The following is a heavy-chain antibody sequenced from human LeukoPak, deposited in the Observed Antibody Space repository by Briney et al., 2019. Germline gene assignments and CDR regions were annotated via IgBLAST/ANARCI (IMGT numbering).Heavy chain of an antibody. CDR2: ISGSGSST. CDR1: GFTFSSYA. J-gene: IGHJ5*02. Sequence: GGSLRLSCAASGFTFSSYAMSWVRQAPGKGLEWVSAISGSGSSTYYAASVKGRFTISRDNSKNTLYLQMNSLRAEDTAVYYCAKDRARPFYDSSGYYSDWFDPWGQGTLVTVSS. V-gene: IGHV3-23*01. D-gene: IGHD3-22*01. CDR3: AKDRARPFYDSSGYYSDWFDP.